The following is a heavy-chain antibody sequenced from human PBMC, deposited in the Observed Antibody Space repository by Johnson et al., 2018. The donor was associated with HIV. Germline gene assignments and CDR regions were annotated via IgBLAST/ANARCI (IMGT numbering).Heavy chain of an antibody. V-gene: IGHV3-20*04. CDR2: INWNGGST. J-gene: IGHJ3*02. CDR1: GFTFGDYV. D-gene: IGHD5-24*01. Sequence: MQLVESGGGVVRPGGSLRLSCAASGFTFGDYVMSWVRQAPGKGLEWVSGINWNGGSTGYSDSVKGRFTISRDNAKNFLYLKMNSLRAEDTALDYCASEALDGPGDGSFDIWGQGTMVTVSS. CDR3: ASEALDGPGDGSFDI.